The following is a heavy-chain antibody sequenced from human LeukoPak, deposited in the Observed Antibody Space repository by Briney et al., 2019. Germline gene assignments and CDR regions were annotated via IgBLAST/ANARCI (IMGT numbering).Heavy chain of an antibody. CDR3: ARDHGYSNLDY. CDR2: IWYDGSNK. CDR1: GFTFSSYG. Sequence: GGSLRLSCAASGFTFSSYGMHWVRQAPGKGLEWVAVIWYDGSNKYYADSVKGRFTISRDNSKNTLCLQMNSLRAEDTAVYYCARDHGYSNLDYWGQGTLVTVSS. J-gene: IGHJ4*02. D-gene: IGHD4-11*01. V-gene: IGHV3-33*01.